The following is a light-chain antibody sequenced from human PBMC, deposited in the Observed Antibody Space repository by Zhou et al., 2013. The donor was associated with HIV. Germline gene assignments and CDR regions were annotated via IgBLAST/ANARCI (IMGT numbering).Light chain of an antibody. CDR1: QSINTY. Sequence: DIQMSQSPSTLSASVGDRVTITCRASQSINTYLAWYQQKPGKAPHLLIYKASTLDFGVPSRFSGSGSGTEFTLTITSLQPDDFATYYCQQYESPPWTFGQGTKVE. CDR3: QQYESPPWT. CDR2: KAS. J-gene: IGKJ1*01. V-gene: IGKV1-5*03.